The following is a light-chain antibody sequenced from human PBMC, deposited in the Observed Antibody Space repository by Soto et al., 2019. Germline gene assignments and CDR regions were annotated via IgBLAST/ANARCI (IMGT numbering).Light chain of an antibody. CDR1: QGISSY. Sequence: AIRMTQSPSSLSASTGDRVTITCRASQGISSYLAWYQQKPGKAPKLLIYAASTLQSGVPSRFSGSGSGTDFTLTISCLQSEDFATYYCQQYYSYPLLTFGGRTKVEIK. V-gene: IGKV1-8*01. CDR2: AAS. CDR3: QQYYSYPLLT. J-gene: IGKJ4*01.